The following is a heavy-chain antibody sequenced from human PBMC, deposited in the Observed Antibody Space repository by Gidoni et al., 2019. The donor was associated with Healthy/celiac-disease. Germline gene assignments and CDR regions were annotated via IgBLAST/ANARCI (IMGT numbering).Heavy chain of an antibody. CDR2: INPNSGGT. D-gene: IGHD6-19*01. CDR3: ARGRFHSYSSGWYGGDAFDI. J-gene: IGHJ3*02. V-gene: IGHV1-2*04. CDR1: GYTFTGYY. Sequence: QVQLVQAGAEVKKPGASVKVSCKASGYTFTGYYMPWVRQAPGQGLEWMGWINPNSGGTNYAQKFQCWVTMTRDTSISTAYMELSRLRSDDTAVYYCARGRFHSYSSGWYGGDAFDIWGQGTMVTVSS.